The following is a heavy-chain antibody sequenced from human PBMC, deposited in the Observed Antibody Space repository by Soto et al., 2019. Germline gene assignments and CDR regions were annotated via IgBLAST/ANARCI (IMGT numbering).Heavy chain of an antibody. Sequence: GGSLRLSCAASGFTFSSYTMNWVRQAPGKGLEWVSSIDGGSVYIYYADSVKGRFTVSRDNAKSSLSLQINSLRVEDTAVYYCEREGPGRGLDVWGQGTTATVS. J-gene: IGHJ6*02. CDR3: EREGPGRGLDV. V-gene: IGHV3-21*06. D-gene: IGHD3-10*01. CDR1: GFTFSSYT. CDR2: IDGGSVYI.